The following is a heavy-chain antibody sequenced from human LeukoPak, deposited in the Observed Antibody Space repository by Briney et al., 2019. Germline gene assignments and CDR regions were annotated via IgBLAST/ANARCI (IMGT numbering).Heavy chain of an antibody. V-gene: IGHV4-34*01. Sequence: SETLSLTCAVYGGSFSGYYWSWIRQPPGKGLEWIGEINHSGSTNYNPSLKSRVTISVDTSKNQFSLKLSSVTAADTAVYYCARVVPITMIVVAYSDYWGQGTLVTVSS. CDR2: INHSGST. CDR1: GGSFSGYY. D-gene: IGHD3-22*01. CDR3: ARVVPITMIVVAYSDY. J-gene: IGHJ4*02.